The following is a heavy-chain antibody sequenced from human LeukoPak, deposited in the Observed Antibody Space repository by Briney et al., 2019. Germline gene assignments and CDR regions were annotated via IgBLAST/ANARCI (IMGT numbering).Heavy chain of an antibody. D-gene: IGHD5-24*01. CDR3: ARWGRWLHRYYFDY. CDR1: GFTFSSYE. Sequence: GRSLRLSCAASGFTFSSYEMNWVRQAPGKGLEWVSYISSSGSTIYYADSVKGRFTISRDNAKNSLYLQMNSLRAEDTAVYYCARWGRWLHRYYFDYWGQGTLVTVSS. J-gene: IGHJ4*02. V-gene: IGHV3-48*03. CDR2: ISSSGSTI.